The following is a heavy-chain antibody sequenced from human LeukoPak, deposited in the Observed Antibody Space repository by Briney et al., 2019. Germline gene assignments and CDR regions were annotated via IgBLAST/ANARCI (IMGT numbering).Heavy chain of an antibody. D-gene: IGHD5-12*01. V-gene: IGHV1-2*02. CDR3: AISVRGYSGYDHDAFDI. Sequence: ASVKVSCKASGYTFTGYYMHWVRQAPGQGLEWMGWINPNSGCTSYAQKFQGRVTMTRDTSISTAYMELSRLRSDDTAVYYCAISVRGYSGYDHDAFDIWGQGTMVTVSS. J-gene: IGHJ3*02. CDR2: INPNSGCT. CDR1: GYTFTGYY.